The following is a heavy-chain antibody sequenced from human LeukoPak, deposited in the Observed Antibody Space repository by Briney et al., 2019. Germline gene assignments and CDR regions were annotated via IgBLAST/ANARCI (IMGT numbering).Heavy chain of an antibody. D-gene: IGHD2-15*01. J-gene: IGHJ4*02. CDR2: IFYSGNT. CDR1: GGSISSSGFY. CDR3: ARHRMPDALASAFDY. V-gene: IGHV4-39*01. Sequence: SETLSLTCTVSGGSISSSGFYWDWIRQPPGKGLEWIGAIFYSGNTHYNPSLKSRVTISVDTSKNQFSLKLSSVIAADTAVYYCARHRMPDALASAFDYWGQGTLVTVSS.